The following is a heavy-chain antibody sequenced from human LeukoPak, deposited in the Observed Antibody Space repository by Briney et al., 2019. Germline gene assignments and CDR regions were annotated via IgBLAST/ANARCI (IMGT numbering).Heavy chain of an antibody. CDR2: INPSGST. V-gene: IGHV4-34*01. D-gene: IGHD3-10*01. CDR1: GGSFSGYF. J-gene: IGHJ4*02. Sequence: SETLSLTCAVFGGSFSGYFWSWIRQPPGKGLEWIGEINPSGSTNYNPSLKSRVTISIDTSKNQFSQKLSSVTAADTAVYYCARFGSYWGQGILVTVSS. CDR3: ARFGSY.